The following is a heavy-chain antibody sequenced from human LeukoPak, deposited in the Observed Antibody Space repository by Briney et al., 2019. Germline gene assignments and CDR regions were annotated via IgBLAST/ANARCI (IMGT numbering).Heavy chain of an antibody. V-gene: IGHV3-21*04. CDR1: GFTFSSYG. Sequence: GGSLRLSCAASGFTFSSYGMHWVRQAPGKGLEWVSSISSNSSYIYYADSVKGRFTISRDNAKNSLYLQTNSLRAEDTAVYYCASHDYGDLPGHAFDIWGQGTMVTVSS. J-gene: IGHJ3*02. CDR2: ISSNSSYI. CDR3: ASHDYGDLPGHAFDI. D-gene: IGHD4-17*01.